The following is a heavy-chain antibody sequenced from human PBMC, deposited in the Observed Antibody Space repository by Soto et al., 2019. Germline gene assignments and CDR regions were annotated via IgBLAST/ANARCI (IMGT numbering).Heavy chain of an antibody. CDR2: IDPSDSYT. J-gene: IGHJ6*02. CDR3: ARFYGYYYGMDV. Sequence: GESLKISCKGSGYSFSSYWFSWVRQMPGKGLEWMGRIDPSDSYTNYSPSFQGHVTISADKSISTAYLQWSSLKASDTAMYYCARFYGYYYGMDVWGQGTTVTVSS. CDR1: GYSFSSYW. V-gene: IGHV5-10-1*01. D-gene: IGHD4-17*01.